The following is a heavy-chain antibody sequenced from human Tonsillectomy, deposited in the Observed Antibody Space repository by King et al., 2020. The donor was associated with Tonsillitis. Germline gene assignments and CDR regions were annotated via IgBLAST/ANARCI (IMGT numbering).Heavy chain of an antibody. J-gene: IGHJ4*02. Sequence: VQLVESGGGVVQPGRSLRLSCETSGFTFGSYGMHWVRQAPGKGLEWVATISYHGTNIHHSDSVKGRFTIARDNSKNPMYLKMNSLRVEDTAVYYCAREHQYNVEWGIDHWGQGTLVTVAS. D-gene: IGHD5-24*01. V-gene: IGHV3-33*05. CDR2: ISYHGTNI. CDR1: GFTFGSYG. CDR3: AREHQYNVEWGIDH.